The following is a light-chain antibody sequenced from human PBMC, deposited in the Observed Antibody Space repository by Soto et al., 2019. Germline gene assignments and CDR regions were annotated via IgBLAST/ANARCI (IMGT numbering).Light chain of an antibody. V-gene: IGKV1-33*01. Sequence: EIQMTQSPSCLCASVGDGGNMXCQASQDNNNYLNWYQHKTGKAPKPLIYDASNLETGVTSRFSGSGYGKDFNFTITNLQLEDIATYDCQQYDNFPRFGQGTKVDIK. CDR3: QQYDNFPR. J-gene: IGKJ2*03. CDR2: DAS. CDR1: QDNNNY.